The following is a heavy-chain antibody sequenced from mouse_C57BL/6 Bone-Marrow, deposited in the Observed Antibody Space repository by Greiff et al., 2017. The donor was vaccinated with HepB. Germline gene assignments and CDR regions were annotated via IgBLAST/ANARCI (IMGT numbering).Heavy chain of an antibody. D-gene: IGHD1-1*01. CDR2: IDPSDSYT. V-gene: IGHV1-69*01. CDR3: ARIYGSSRIDY. CDR1: GYTFTSYW. Sequence: QVQLQQPGAELVMPGASVKLSCKASGYTFTSYWMHWVKQRPGQGLEWIGEIDPSDSYTNYNQKFKGKSTLTVDKSSSTAYMQLSSLTSEDSAVYYCARIYGSSRIDYWGQGTTLTVSS. J-gene: IGHJ2*01.